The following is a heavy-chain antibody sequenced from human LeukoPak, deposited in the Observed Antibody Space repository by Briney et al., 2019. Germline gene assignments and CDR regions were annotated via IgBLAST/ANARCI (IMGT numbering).Heavy chain of an antibody. CDR1: GGSISSYY. D-gene: IGHD6-19*01. CDR3: ARVYSSGWYYFDY. Sequence: SETLSLTCTVSGGSISSYYWSWIRQPPGKGLEWIGYIYYSGSTNFNPSLKSRVTISVDTSKNQFSLKLSSVTAADTAVYYCARVYSSGWYYFDYWGQGTLVTVSS. J-gene: IGHJ4*02. V-gene: IGHV4-59*01. CDR2: IYYSGST.